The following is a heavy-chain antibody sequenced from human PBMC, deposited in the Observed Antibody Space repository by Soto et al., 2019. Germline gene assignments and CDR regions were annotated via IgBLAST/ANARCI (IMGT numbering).Heavy chain of an antibody. J-gene: IGHJ5*02. V-gene: IGHV1-46*02. CDR1: GETFNMFN. Sequence: QVQLVQSGAELWEPGASVKVSCKTSGETFNMFNIHWVRQAPGQGPEWMAIIAPITGTSQHAEKFEGRVTMTGDSSTRTVYMELSSRTSEDTAMFYCARAPPRGWFDTWCQGTLVTVSS. CDR3: ARAPPRGWFDT. D-gene: IGHD3-10*01. CDR2: IAPITGTS.